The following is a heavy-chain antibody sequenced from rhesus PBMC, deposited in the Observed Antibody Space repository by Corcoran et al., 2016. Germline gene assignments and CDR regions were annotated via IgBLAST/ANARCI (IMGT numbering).Heavy chain of an antibody. V-gene: IGHV4-165*02. Sequence: QVPLQESGPGLVNPSWTLSPTYAVSCGCIGGFYWHWLRPPPRKELEWLGYLGGSSGNTYYNPSLNRRVSISTDTSKSHFSLKLRSVTAADTAMYYCARSQGVAAALDYWGQGVLGTVSS. CDR3: ARSQGVAAALDY. D-gene: IGHD6-43*01. CDR2: LGGSSGNT. CDR1: CGCIGGFY. J-gene: IGHJ4*01.